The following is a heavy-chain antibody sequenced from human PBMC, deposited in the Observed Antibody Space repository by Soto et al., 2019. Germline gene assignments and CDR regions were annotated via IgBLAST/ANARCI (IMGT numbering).Heavy chain of an antibody. CDR1: GGSISSYY. CDR3: ARAYCSSTSCPLFDY. V-gene: IGHV4-4*07. Sequence: PSETLSLTCTVSGGSISSYYWSWIRPPAGKGLEWIGRIYTSGSTNYNPSLKSRVTMSVDTSKNQFSLKLSSVTAADTAVYYCARAYCSSTSCPLFDYWGQGTLVTVSS. CDR2: IYTSGST. J-gene: IGHJ4*02. D-gene: IGHD2-2*01.